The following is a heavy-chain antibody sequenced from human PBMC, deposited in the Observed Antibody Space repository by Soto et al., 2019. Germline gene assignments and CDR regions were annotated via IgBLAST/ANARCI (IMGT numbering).Heavy chain of an antibody. V-gene: IGHV3-23*01. CDR1: GFTFSNYS. CDR3: TNTRGYCSGGSCYSAY. Sequence: EVQLLDSGGGLVQPGGSLRLSCAASGFTFSNYSMSWVRQAPGKGLEWVSGISGSGGSTYYADSVKGRFTISRDNSKNTLSLQRKSLSAEDTAVYYGTNTRGYCSGGSCYSAYWGQGPVVTVSS. CDR2: ISGSGGST. D-gene: IGHD2-15*01. J-gene: IGHJ4*02.